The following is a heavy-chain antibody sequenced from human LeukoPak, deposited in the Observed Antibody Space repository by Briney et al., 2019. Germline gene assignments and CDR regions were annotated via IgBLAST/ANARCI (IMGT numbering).Heavy chain of an antibody. J-gene: IGHJ4*02. CDR2: ISGSGSHT. D-gene: IGHD2-15*01. CDR3: ARAETGWSRDY. Sequence: PGGSLRLSCAASGFTFSSYAMSWVRQAPGKGLEWVSSISGSGSHTYFAESLKGRFTISRDNAKNSLFLEMNSLRAEDTAVYHCARAETGWSRDYWGQGTLVTVSS. V-gene: IGHV3-21*01. CDR1: GFTFSSYA.